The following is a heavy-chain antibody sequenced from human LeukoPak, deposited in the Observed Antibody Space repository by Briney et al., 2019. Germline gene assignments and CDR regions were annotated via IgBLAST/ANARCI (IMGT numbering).Heavy chain of an antibody. Sequence: GGSLRLCCAASGFSFRTHSMKWVRQAPGKGLEWVSSITRFGSDIYYADSVKGRFTISRDDGKNSLYLQMNSLGAEDSAVYYCARAHDFWSGYGGNYMDVWGKGTTVTVSS. D-gene: IGHD3-3*01. CDR2: ITRFGSDI. J-gene: IGHJ6*03. CDR1: GFSFRTHS. CDR3: ARAHDFWSGYGGNYMDV. V-gene: IGHV3-21*01.